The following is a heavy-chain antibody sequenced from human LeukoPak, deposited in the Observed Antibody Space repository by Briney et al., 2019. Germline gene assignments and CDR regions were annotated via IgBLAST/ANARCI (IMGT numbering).Heavy chain of an antibody. CDR3: ARGSGQWLDR. D-gene: IGHD6-19*01. V-gene: IGHV3-7*01. CDR2: IKQDGSEK. J-gene: IGHJ4*02. CDR1: TFPFSTYW. Sequence: GGSLRLSCAASTFPFSTYWMSWVRQAPGKGLEWVANIKQDGSEKYSVDSVKGRFTISRDNAKNSLYLQMNSLRAEDMAVYYCARGSGQWLDRWGQGTLVTVSS.